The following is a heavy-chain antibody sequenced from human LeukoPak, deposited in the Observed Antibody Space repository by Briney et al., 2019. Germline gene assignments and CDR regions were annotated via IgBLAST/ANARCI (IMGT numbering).Heavy chain of an antibody. CDR3: ARFRTWGDKAFDY. CDR1: RFTFRNYG. V-gene: IGHV3-33*01. J-gene: IGHJ4*02. D-gene: IGHD2-21*02. Sequence: PGGSLRLSCAASRFTFRNYGMHWVRQAPGKGLEWVATIWYDGSNQYYADSVKGRFTISRDNSKNTLYLQMNSLRAEDTAVYYCARFRTWGDKAFDYWGQGTLVTVSS. CDR2: IWYDGSNQ.